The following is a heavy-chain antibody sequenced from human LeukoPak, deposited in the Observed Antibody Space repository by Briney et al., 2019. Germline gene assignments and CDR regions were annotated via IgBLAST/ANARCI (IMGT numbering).Heavy chain of an antibody. J-gene: IGHJ5*02. CDR3: ARDGTVLALNWFDP. Sequence: ASVKVSCKASGYTFTSYGISWVRQAPGQGLEWMGWISAYNGNTNYAQKFQGRVTMTRDTSISTAYMELSRLRSDDTAVYYCARDGTVLALNWFDPWGQGTLVTVSS. CDR2: ISAYNGNT. D-gene: IGHD2-8*02. V-gene: IGHV1-18*01. CDR1: GYTFTSYG.